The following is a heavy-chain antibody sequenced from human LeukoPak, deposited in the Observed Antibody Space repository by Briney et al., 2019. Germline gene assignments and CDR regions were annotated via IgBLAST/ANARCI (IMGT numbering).Heavy chain of an antibody. V-gene: IGHV3-33*08. CDR2: IWYDGSNK. D-gene: IGHD3-10*01. Sequence: GGSLRLSCAASGFTFSSYAMHWVRQAPGKGLEWVAVIWYDGSNKYYADSVKGRFTISRDNSKNTLYLQMNSLRAEDTAVYYCAREGPYYYGSGSPQDQGDAFDIWGQETMVTVSS. CDR3: AREGPYYYGSGSPQDQGDAFDI. J-gene: IGHJ3*02. CDR1: GFTFSSYA.